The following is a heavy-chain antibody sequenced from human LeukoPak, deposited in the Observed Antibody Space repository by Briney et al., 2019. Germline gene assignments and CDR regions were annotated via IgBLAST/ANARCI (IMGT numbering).Heavy chain of an antibody. CDR3: ARDGQVVVGGAIGYFYYYMDV. CDR1: GFTLKDYA. J-gene: IGHJ6*03. V-gene: IGHV3-30*04. Sequence: GGSLRLSCAASGFTLKDYAMYWVRQAPGKGLEGVGVLSHDGRDKYYADSVKGRFTISRDNSKNTLFVQMNNMTTEDTAVYYCARDGQVVVGGAIGYFYYYMDVWGKGTTVTVPS. D-gene: IGHD2-2*01. CDR2: LSHDGRDK.